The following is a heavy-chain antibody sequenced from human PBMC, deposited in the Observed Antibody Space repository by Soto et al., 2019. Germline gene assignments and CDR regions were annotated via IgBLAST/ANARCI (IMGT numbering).Heavy chain of an antibody. CDR1: GGSVSSGSYY. V-gene: IGHV4-61*01. Sequence: PSETLSLTCTVSGGSVSSGSYYWSWIRQPPGKGLEWIGYIYYSGSTNYNPSLKSRVTISVDTSKNQFSLKLSSVTAADTAVYFCARVKATLYRHYYFDYWGQGTPVTVS. J-gene: IGHJ4*02. D-gene: IGHD5-12*01. CDR3: ARVKATLYRHYYFDY. CDR2: IYYSGST.